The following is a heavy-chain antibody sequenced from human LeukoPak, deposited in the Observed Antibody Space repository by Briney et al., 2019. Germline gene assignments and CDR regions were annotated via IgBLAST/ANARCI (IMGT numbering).Heavy chain of an antibody. D-gene: IGHD6-19*01. CDR2: IYYSGRT. CDR1: GGSISSSSYY. CDR3: ARAETESSGLGY. V-gene: IGHV4-39*07. Sequence: SETLSLTCTVSGGSISSSSYYWGWIRQPPGKGLEWIGSIYYSGRTYYNPSFKSRVTISVDTSKNQFSLKLTSVTAADTAVYYCARAETESSGLGYWGQGTLVTVSS. J-gene: IGHJ4*02.